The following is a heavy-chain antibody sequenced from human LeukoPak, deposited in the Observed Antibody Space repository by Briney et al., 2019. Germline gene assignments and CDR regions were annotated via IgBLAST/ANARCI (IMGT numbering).Heavy chain of an antibody. V-gene: IGHV4-30-4*08. Sequence: KSSETLSLTCTVSGGSISSYYWSWIRQPPGKGLEWIGYIYYSGSTYYNPSLKSRVTISVDTSKNQFSLKLSSVTAADTAVYYCARVGGGTRAFDIWGQGTMVTVSS. CDR2: IYYSGST. CDR1: GGSISSYY. D-gene: IGHD3-16*01. J-gene: IGHJ3*02. CDR3: ARVGGGTRAFDI.